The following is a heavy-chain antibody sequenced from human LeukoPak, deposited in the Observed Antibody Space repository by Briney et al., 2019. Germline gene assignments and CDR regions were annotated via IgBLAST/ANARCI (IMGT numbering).Heavy chain of an antibody. Sequence: KPSETLSLTCAVYGGSFSGYYWSWIRQPPGKGLEWIGEINHSGSTNYNPSLKSRVTISVDTSKNQFSLKLSSVTAADTAVYYCARGYILADDYWGQGTLVTVSS. CDR2: INHSGST. D-gene: IGHD1-1*01. CDR1: GGSFSGYY. CDR3: ARGYILADDY. J-gene: IGHJ4*02. V-gene: IGHV4-34*01.